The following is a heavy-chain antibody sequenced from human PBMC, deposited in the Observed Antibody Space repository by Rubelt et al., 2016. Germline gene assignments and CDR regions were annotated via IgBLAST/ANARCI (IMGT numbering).Heavy chain of an antibody. CDR3: IRDRGGVTSEKGDF. J-gene: IGHJ4*02. Sequence: NYAMNWVRQAPGKGLEWVSALSGSGGDTFHADSVKGRFTVSRDNAKNTLYLQMNSLRAEDTAVYYCIRDRGGVTSEKGDFWGQGTRVTVSS. CDR2: LSGSGGDT. V-gene: IGHV3-23*01. D-gene: IGHD3-16*01. CDR1: NYA.